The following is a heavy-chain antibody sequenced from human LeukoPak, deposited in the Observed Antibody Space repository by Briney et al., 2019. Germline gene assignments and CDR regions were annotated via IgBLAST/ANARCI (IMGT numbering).Heavy chain of an antibody. CDR1: GFTVSSNY. V-gene: IGHV3-23*01. CDR3: AKDPGSGWYNYFDY. J-gene: IGHJ4*02. CDR2: ISGSGATT. Sequence: GGSLRLSCAASGFTVSSNYMSWVRQAPGKGLEWVSAISGSGATTYYPDSVKGRFTISRDNSKNTLYLQMNSLRAEDAAVYYCAKDPGSGWYNYFDYWGQGTLVTVSS. D-gene: IGHD6-19*01.